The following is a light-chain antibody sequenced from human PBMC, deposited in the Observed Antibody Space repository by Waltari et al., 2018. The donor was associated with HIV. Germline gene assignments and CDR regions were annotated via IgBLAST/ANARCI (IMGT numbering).Light chain of an antibody. CDR1: STDIGDYNY. V-gene: IGLV2-11*01. J-gene: IGLJ2*01. CDR2: AVS. Sequence: QSALTQPRSVSGSPGQSVTISCRGSSTDIGDYNYVSWYQQHPGQVPKLVIFAVSKRPYGVPDRFSGSKSVNTASLTISGLQAEDEADYYCCSYAGTYTWVFGGGTRLTVL. CDR3: CSYAGTYTWV.